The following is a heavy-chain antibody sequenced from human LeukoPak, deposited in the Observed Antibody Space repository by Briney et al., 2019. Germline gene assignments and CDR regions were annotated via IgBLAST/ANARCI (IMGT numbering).Heavy chain of an antibody. V-gene: IGHV1-2*02. D-gene: IGHD6-19*01. J-gene: IGHJ4*02. CDR1: GYTFTGYY. CDR3: AKAGGGSSGWPFDY. Sequence: GASVKVSCKASGYTFTGYYMHWVRQAPGQGLEWMGWINPNSGGTNYAQKFQGRVTMTRDTSISTAYMELSRLRSDDTAVYDCAKAGGGSSGWPFDYWGQGTLVTVSS. CDR2: INPNSGGT.